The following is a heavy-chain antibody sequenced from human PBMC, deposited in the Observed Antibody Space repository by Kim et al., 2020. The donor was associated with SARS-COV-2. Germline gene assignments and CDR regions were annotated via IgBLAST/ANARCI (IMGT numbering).Heavy chain of an antibody. CDR3: ARASVIVVVTPSSLDY. Sequence: GGSLRLSCAASGFTFSSYAMHWVRQAPGKGLEWVAVISYDGSNKYYADSVKGRFTISRDNSKNTLYLQMNSLRAEDTAVYYCARASVIVVVTPSSLDYWG. CDR2: ISYDGSNK. D-gene: IGHD3-22*01. V-gene: IGHV3-30-3*01. CDR1: GFTFSSYA. J-gene: IGHJ4*01.